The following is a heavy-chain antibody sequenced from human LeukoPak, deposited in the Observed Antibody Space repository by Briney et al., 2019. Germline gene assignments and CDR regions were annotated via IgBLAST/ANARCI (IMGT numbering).Heavy chain of an antibody. V-gene: IGHV3-30-3*01. Sequence: PGGSLRLSCAASGFTFSSYATHWVRQSPGKGLAWVAVISYDGSNKYYADSVKGRFTISRDNSKNTLYLQMNSLRAEDTAVYYCASDIGSSGSFGYFDYWGQGTLVTVSS. CDR3: ASDIGSSGSFGYFDY. J-gene: IGHJ4*02. CDR2: ISYDGSNK. D-gene: IGHD1-26*01. CDR1: GFTFSSYA.